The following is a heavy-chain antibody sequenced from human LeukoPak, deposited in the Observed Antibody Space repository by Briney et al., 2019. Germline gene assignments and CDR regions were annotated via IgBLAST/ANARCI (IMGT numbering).Heavy chain of an antibody. CDR2: INPSGGST. Sequence: ASVKVSCKASGYTSTSYGISWVRQAPGQGLEWMGIINPSGGSTSYAQKFQGRVTMTRDTSTSTVYMELSSLRSEDTAVYYCARDAGYCTNGVCFDANFDYWGQGTLVTVSS. CDR1: GYTSTSYG. J-gene: IGHJ4*02. V-gene: IGHV1-46*01. CDR3: ARDAGYCTNGVCFDANFDY. D-gene: IGHD2-8*01.